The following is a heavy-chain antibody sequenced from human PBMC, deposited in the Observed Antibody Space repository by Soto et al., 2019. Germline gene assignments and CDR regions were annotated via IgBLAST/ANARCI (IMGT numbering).Heavy chain of an antibody. Sequence: PSETLSLTCTFSGGSISSYYWSWIRQPPGKGLEWIGYIYYSGSTNYNPSLKSRVTISVDTSKNQFSLKLSSVTAADTAVYYCARVQQLLLVPWFDPWGQGTLVTVSS. D-gene: IGHD6-13*01. CDR3: ARVQQLLLVPWFDP. CDR2: IYYSGST. V-gene: IGHV4-59*01. J-gene: IGHJ5*02. CDR1: GGSISSYY.